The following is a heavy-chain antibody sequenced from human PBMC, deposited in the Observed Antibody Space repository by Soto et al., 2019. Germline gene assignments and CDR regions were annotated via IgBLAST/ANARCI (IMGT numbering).Heavy chain of an antibody. CDR1: GASISTYY. CDR2: IHDSGST. D-gene: IGHD3-10*01. Sequence: QVQLQESGPGLVKPSETLSLTCTVSGASISTYYWSWVRQPQGKGLEWIGYIHDSGSTYYNPSLKSRVTLSVDTSRNQFCLQLNSVTAADTAVYYCARESAGSGKNNWFDPWGQGMLVTVSS. V-gene: IGHV4-59*01. CDR3: ARESAGSGKNNWFDP. J-gene: IGHJ5*02.